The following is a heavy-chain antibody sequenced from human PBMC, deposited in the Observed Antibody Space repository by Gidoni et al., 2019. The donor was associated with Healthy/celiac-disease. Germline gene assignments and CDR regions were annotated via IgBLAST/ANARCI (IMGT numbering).Heavy chain of an antibody. D-gene: IGHD6-13*01. J-gene: IGHJ4*02. V-gene: IGHV3-15*01. CDR1: GFTCSNAW. Sequence: EVQLVESGGGLVKPGGSLRLSCAASGFTCSNAWMSWVRQAPGKGLEWVGRIKSKTDGGTTDYAAPVKGRFTISRDDSKNTLYLQMNSLKTEDTAVYYCTTALSYSSSWYSGYWGQGTLVTVSS. CDR3: TTALSYSSSWYSGY. CDR2: IKSKTDGGTT.